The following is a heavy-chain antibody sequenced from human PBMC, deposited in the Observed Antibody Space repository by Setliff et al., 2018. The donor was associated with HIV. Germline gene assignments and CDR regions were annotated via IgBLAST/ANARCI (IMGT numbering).Heavy chain of an antibody. D-gene: IGHD3-3*01. CDR2: IYYSGST. CDR1: GGSISSSSYY. J-gene: IGHJ5*02. Sequence: PSETLSLTCIVSGGSISSSSYYWGWIRQPPGKGLEWIGSIYYSGSTYYNPSLKSRVTISVDTSKNQFSLKLSSVTAADTAVYYCARAYYDFWSGYYSVWFDPWGQGTLVTVS. V-gene: IGHV4-39*01. CDR3: ARAYYDFWSGYYSVWFDP.